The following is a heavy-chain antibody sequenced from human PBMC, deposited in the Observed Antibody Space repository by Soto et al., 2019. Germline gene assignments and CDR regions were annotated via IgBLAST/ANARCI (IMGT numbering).Heavy chain of an antibody. Sequence: ASVKVSCKASGYTFTDYYMHWVRQAPGQGLEWMGWINPNSGGTNYAQKFQGWVTMTRDTSISTAYMELSRLRSDDTAVYYCAREFSDCSGGSCYRTFDYWGQGTLVTVSS. CDR2: INPNSGGT. D-gene: IGHD2-15*01. J-gene: IGHJ4*02. V-gene: IGHV1-2*04. CDR3: AREFSDCSGGSCYRTFDY. CDR1: GYTFTDYY.